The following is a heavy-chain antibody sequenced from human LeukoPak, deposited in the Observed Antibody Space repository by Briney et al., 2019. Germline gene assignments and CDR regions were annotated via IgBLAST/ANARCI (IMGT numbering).Heavy chain of an antibody. V-gene: IGHV7-4-1*02. CDR3: ARVMWELLYHSIHDAFNI. CDR2: INTNTGNP. CDR1: GYTFTSYF. Sequence: AASVKVSCKASGYTFTSYFMNWVRQAPGQGLEWMGWINTNTGNPTYAQGFTGRFVFSLDTSVSTAYLQISSLKAEDTAVYYCARVMWELLYHSIHDAFNIWGQGTMVTVSS. J-gene: IGHJ3*02. D-gene: IGHD1-26*01.